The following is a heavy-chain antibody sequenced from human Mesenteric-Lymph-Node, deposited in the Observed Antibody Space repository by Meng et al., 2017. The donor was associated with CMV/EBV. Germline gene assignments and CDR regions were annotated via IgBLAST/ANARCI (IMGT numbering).Heavy chain of an antibody. J-gene: IGHJ4*02. CDR1: GYTFTDYY. V-gene: IGHV1-2*06. CDR2: INPNSGGA. D-gene: IGHD3-10*01. Sequence: KATGYTFTDYYRHWVRQAPGQGLEWVGRINPNSGGADYAQKFQGRVTMIRDTSISTAYMDLSNLRSDDTALYYCARADYGSGTYTDYWGQGTLVTVSS. CDR3: ARADYGSGTYTDY.